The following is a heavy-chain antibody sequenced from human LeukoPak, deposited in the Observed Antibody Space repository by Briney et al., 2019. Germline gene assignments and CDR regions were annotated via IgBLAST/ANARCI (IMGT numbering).Heavy chain of an antibody. J-gene: IGHJ4*02. Sequence: SETLSLTCTVSGGSISSHYWSWIRQPPGKGLEWIGYIYYSGSTNYNPSLKSRVTISVDTSKNQFSLKLSSVTAADTAVYYCARSTVLMSLAFDYWGQGTLVTVSS. V-gene: IGHV4-59*11. CDR3: ARSTVLMSLAFDY. D-gene: IGHD4-23*01. CDR2: IYYSGST. CDR1: GGSISSHY.